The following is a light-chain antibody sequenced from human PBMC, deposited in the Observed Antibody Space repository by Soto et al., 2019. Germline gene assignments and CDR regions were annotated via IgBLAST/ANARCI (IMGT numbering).Light chain of an antibody. J-gene: IGKJ5*01. CDR2: SAS. V-gene: IGKV1-9*01. Sequence: TNLPQSPSSLFASDGNRVTIPAQASRGISSYLAWYQQKPGKAPKLLVYSASTLQSGVPSRFSGSGSGPDFTLTISSLQPEDSATYFCQQLNSYPQTFGQGTRLEN. CDR1: RGISSY. CDR3: QQLNSYPQT.